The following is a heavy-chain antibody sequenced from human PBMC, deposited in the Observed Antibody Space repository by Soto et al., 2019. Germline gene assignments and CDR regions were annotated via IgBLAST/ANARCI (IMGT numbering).Heavy chain of an antibody. J-gene: IGHJ4*02. CDR2: INPSGGIT. CDR3: ASVKVDTSMDFDH. D-gene: IGHD5-18*01. CDR1: GYTFATHY. V-gene: IGHV1-46*03. Sequence: QVQLVQSGAEVKKPGASVRVSCKASGYTFATHYMHWVRQGPGQGLEWRAIINPSGGITSYAQRFQGRVPLTWDASTSAVYMDLSSLRLDDTAVYYCASVKVDTSMDFDHWGQGTLVTVSS.